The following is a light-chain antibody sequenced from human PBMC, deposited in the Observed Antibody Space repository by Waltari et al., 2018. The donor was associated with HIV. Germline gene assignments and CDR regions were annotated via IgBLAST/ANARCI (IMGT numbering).Light chain of an antibody. Sequence: QSALTQPRSVSGSPGQSVTISCTGSSSDVGGYKFVSWYQQHPDKAPKVIIHDVSERPAGVPGRFAGSESGNTASLTISGLQAEDDADYYCCSYAGSYTMVFGGGTKLTVL. J-gene: IGLJ2*01. V-gene: IGLV2-11*01. CDR3: CSYAGSYTMV. CDR2: DVS. CDR1: SSDVGGYKF.